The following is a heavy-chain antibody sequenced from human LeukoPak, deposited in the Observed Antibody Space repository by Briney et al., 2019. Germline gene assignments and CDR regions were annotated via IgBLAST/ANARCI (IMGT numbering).Heavy chain of an antibody. J-gene: IGHJ3*02. CDR2: IYYSGST. CDR1: GGSISSGTYY. V-gene: IGHV4-39*01. CDR3: ARLDITMVRGVIISAFGI. D-gene: IGHD3-10*01. Sequence: SETLSLTCIVSGGSISSGTYYWGWIRQPPGKGLEWIGSIYYSGSTYYNPSLKSRVTISVDTSKNQFSLKLSSVTAADTAVYYCARLDITMVRGVIISAFGIWGQGTMVTVSS.